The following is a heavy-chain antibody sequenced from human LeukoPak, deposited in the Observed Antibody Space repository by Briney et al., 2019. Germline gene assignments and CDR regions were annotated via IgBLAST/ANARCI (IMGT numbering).Heavy chain of an antibody. D-gene: IGHD3-22*01. CDR3: ARDLIYWTSYYDSSRYPYYYYMDV. Sequence: ASVKVSCKASGYTFTSYRISWVRQAPGQGLEWMGWISAYNGNTNYAQKLQGRVTMTTDTSTSTAYMELRSLRSDDTAVYYCARDLIYWTSYYDSSRYPYYYYMDVWGKGTTVTVSS. CDR2: ISAYNGNT. V-gene: IGHV1-18*01. J-gene: IGHJ6*03. CDR1: GYTFTSYR.